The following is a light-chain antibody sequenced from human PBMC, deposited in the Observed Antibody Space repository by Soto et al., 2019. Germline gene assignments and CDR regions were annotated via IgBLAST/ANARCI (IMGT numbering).Light chain of an antibody. CDR1: QSISSW. J-gene: IGKJ1*01. Sequence: DIQMTQSPSTLSASVGDRVTTTCRASQSISSWLAWYQQKPGKAPKLLIYKASSLESGVPSRFSGSGSGTEFTLTISSLQPDDFPTYYCQQYNSLWPFGQGTNVDI. CDR2: KAS. V-gene: IGKV1-5*03. CDR3: QQYNSLWP.